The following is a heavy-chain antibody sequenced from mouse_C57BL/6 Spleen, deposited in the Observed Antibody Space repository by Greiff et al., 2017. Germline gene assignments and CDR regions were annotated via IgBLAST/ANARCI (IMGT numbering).Heavy chain of an antibody. CDR2: IDPSDSYT. J-gene: IGHJ2*01. V-gene: IGHV1-69*01. CDR3: ASLRLDY. CDR1: GYNFPSYW. D-gene: IGHD1-2*01. Sequence: VQLQQPGAELVLPGASVKLSCKASGYNFPSYWMHWVKQRPGQGLEWIGEIDPSDSYTNYTQKFKGKSTLTVDKSSSTAYMQLSSLTSEDSAVYYCASLRLDYWGQGTTLTVSS.